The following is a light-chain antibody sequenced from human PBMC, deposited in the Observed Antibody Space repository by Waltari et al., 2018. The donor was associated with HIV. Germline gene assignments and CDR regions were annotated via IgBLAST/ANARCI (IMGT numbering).Light chain of an antibody. Sequence: SYVLTQPPSVSVAPGKTARITCGGTNIGSKSVHWYQQKPGQAPLLGIYYDSARPSGIPERFSGSNSGNTATLTISRVEAGDEADYYCQVWDSSSDHVVFGGGTNLTVL. CDR1: NIGSKS. V-gene: IGLV3-21*04. J-gene: IGLJ2*01. CDR2: YDS. CDR3: QVWDSSSDHVV.